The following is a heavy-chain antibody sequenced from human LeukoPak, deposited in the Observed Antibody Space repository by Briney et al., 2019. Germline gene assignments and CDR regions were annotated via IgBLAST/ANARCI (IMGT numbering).Heavy chain of an antibody. V-gene: IGHV3-48*03. CDR2: ISDSGSTG. CDR3: ARAISDYDASDI. D-gene: IGHD4-17*01. CDR1: GFTFSSYE. Sequence: GGSLSLSCAASGFTFSSYEMNWVRQAPGKGLEWISYISDSGSTGYYADSVKGRFTISRDNARNSLYLQMNSLRAEDTAVYYCARAISDYDASDIWGQGTMVTVSS. J-gene: IGHJ3*02.